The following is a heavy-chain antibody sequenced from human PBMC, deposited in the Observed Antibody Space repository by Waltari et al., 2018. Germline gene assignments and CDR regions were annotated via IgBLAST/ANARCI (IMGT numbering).Heavy chain of an antibody. CDR3: ATRIPSDHSGSFYYYGMDV. V-gene: IGHV1-69*13. CDR1: GGTFNSFA. D-gene: IGHD6-6*01. Sequence: QLVQSGAEVKKPGSSVIFSCNASGGTFNSFALSGLGQAPGKGLEWMGGIIPRFITPTYARKFQGRLTVTADESTSTAYMELNSLRSEDSALYYCATRIPSDHSGSFYYYGMDVWGQGTTVTVSS. J-gene: IGHJ6*02. CDR2: IIPRFITP.